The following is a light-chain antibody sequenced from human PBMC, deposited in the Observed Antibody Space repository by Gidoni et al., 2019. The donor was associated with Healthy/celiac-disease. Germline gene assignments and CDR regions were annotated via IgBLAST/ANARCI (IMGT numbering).Light chain of an antibody. V-gene: IGKV1-39*01. CDR2: AAS. CDR3: QQSYSTLFT. J-gene: IGKJ3*01. CDR1: QSMSSY. Sequence: DIQMTQSPSSLSASVGDRVTITCRASQSMSSYLNWYQQKPCKAPKLLIYAASSLQSGVPSRFSGSGSGTDFTLTISSLQPEDFATYYCQQSYSTLFTFGPWTKVDIK.